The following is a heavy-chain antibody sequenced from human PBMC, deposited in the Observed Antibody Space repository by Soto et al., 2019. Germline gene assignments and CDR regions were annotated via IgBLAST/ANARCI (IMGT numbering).Heavy chain of an antibody. D-gene: IGHD6-6*01. J-gene: IGHJ5*02. CDR2: IYHSGST. CDR1: GGSISSGGYS. V-gene: IGHV4-30-2*01. CDR3: VRDTGYTSSSGFPWFDP. Sequence: SETLSLTCAVSGGSISSGGYSWSWIRQPPGKGLEWIGYIYHSGSTYYNPSLKSRVTISVDRSKNQVSLKLSSVTAADTAVYYCVRDTGYTSSSGFPWFDPWGQGTLVTVSS.